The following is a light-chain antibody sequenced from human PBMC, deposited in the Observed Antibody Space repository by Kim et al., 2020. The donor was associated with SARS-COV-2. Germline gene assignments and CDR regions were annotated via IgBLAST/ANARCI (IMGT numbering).Light chain of an antibody. Sequence: DIQMTQSPSSLSASVGDRVTTTCRASQDISNYLAWYQQKPGKVPNLLIFAASTLQSGVPSRFSSSGSGTDFTLTISSLQPEDVATYYCQKCYGALTFGPGTKVDIK. CDR1: QDISNY. CDR3: QKCYGALT. CDR2: AAS. V-gene: IGKV1-27*01. J-gene: IGKJ3*01.